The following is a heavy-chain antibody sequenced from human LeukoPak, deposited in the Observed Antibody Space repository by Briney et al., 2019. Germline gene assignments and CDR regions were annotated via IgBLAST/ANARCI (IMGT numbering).Heavy chain of an antibody. CDR1: GFTFGDYA. V-gene: IGHV3-49*04. CDR3: TSDRGPDQFIGSDY. Sequence: PGGSLRLSCTTSGFTFGDYAMTWVRQAPGKGLEWVGFIRRKSNGGTIEYAASVKGRFTISRDDSKSIAYLQMNSLKTEDTAVYYCTSDRGPDQFIGSDYWGQGTLVTVSS. D-gene: IGHD1-14*01. J-gene: IGHJ4*02. CDR2: IRRKSNGGTI.